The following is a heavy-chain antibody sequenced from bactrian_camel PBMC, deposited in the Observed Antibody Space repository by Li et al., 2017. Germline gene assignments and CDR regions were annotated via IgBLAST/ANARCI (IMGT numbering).Heavy chain of an antibody. Sequence: VQLVESGGGSVEAGGSLRLSCTASGDTYSTYCMGWVRQAPGKERELVSYINKDGSTYYTDSVKGRFTISRDNAKNTLYLQLNSLKTEDSAMYYCTKGTGWGPGFAYWGQGTQVTVS. CDR2: INKDGST. J-gene: IGHJ6*01. CDR3: TKGTGWGPGFAY. CDR1: GDTYSTYC. D-gene: IGHD5*01. V-gene: IGHV3S1*01.